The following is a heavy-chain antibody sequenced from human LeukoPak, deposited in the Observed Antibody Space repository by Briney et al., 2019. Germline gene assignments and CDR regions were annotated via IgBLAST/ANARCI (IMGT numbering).Heavy chain of an antibody. D-gene: IGHD2-2*02. J-gene: IGHJ5*02. CDR2: ISAYNGNT. CDR3: ARHRARYCSSTSCYTGNWFDP. V-gene: IGHV1-18*01. CDR1: GYTFTSYG. Sequence: ASVKVSCKASGYTFTSYGISWVRQAPGQGLEWMGWISAYNGNTNYAQKLQGRVTMTRNTSISTAYMELSSLRSEDTAVYYCARHRARYCSSTSCYTGNWFDPWGQGTLVTVSS.